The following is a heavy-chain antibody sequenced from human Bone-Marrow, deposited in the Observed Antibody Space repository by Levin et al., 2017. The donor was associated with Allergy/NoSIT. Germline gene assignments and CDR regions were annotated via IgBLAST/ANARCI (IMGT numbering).Heavy chain of an antibody. Sequence: GGSLRLSCATSGLTFSRYRMTWVRQAPGKGLEWVANIRQDGSETEYVNSVRGRFIISTDNARNSLHLEMNNLRVEDTGVYFCGIFDKRNNWGHGTQVTVS. CDR3: GIFDKRNN. CDR1: GLTFSRYR. D-gene: IGHD1/OR15-1a*01. J-gene: IGHJ4*01. CDR2: IRQDGSET. V-gene: IGHV3-7*01.